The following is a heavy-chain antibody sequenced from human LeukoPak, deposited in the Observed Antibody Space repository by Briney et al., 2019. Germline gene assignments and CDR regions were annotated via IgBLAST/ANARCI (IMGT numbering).Heavy chain of an antibody. D-gene: IGHD1-26*01. J-gene: IGHJ4*02. V-gene: IGHV4-30-2*01. Sequence: PSETLSLTCTVSGGSISSGGYYWSWIRQPPGKGLEWIGYIYHSGSTYYNPSLKSRVTISVDRSKNQFSLKLSSVTAADTAVYYCARSSPYSGSSPYYFDYWGQGTLVTVSS. CDR3: ARSSPYSGSSPYYFDY. CDR1: GGSISSGGYY. CDR2: IYHSGST.